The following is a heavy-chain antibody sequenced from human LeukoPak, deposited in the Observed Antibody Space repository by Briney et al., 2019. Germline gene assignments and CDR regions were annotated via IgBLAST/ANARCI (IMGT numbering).Heavy chain of an antibody. Sequence: KSSETLSLTCAVYGGSFNDYYWNWIRQPPGKGLEWIGEINLRGSTTYNPSLKSRVTISLDESKNQFSLKLSSVTAADTAVYFCARVGGVVGADETDAFDIWGQGTMVTVSS. V-gene: IGHV4-34*01. CDR1: GGSFNDYY. D-gene: IGHD1-26*01. CDR3: ARVGGVVGADETDAFDI. J-gene: IGHJ3*02. CDR2: INLRGST.